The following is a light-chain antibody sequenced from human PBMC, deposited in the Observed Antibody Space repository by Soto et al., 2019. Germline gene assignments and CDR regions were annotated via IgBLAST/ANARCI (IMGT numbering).Light chain of an antibody. CDR3: GTWDSSLSSWV. Sequence: QSVLTQPPSVSAAPGHKVTISCSGSSSNIGNNYVSWYQQHPGTAPKLLIYENNKRPSGIPDRFSGSKSGTSATLGITGLQTGDEADYYCGTWDSSLSSWVFGGGTKLTVL. J-gene: IGLJ3*02. V-gene: IGLV1-51*02. CDR1: SSNIGNNY. CDR2: ENN.